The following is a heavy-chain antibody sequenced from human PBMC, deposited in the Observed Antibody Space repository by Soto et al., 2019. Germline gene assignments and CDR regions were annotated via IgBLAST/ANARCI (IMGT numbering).Heavy chain of an antibody. D-gene: IGHD3-22*01. J-gene: IGHJ4*02. V-gene: IGHV3-74*01. CDR3: AREPRSGSIHPVGY. CDR1: GFTFSSYW. CDR2: INSDGSST. Sequence: HPGGSLRLSCAASGFTFSSYWMHWVRQAPGKGLVWVSRINSDGSSTSYADSVKGRFTISRDNAKNTLYLQMNSLRAEDTAVYYCAREPRSGSIHPVGYWGQGTLVTVSS.